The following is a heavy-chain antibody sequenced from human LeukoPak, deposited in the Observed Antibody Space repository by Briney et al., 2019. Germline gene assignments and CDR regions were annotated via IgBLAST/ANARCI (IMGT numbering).Heavy chain of an antibody. CDR3: AREASGRSFDF. D-gene: IGHD3-10*01. CDR1: GFTFSSYW. J-gene: IGHJ4*02. CDR2: IKQDGSEK. V-gene: IGHV3-7*01. Sequence: GGSLRLPCAASGFTFSSYWMSWVRQAPGKGLEWVANIKQDGSEKYYVDSVKGRFTISRDNAKNSLDLQMNSLRAEDTAVYYCAREASGRSFDFWGQGTLVTVSS.